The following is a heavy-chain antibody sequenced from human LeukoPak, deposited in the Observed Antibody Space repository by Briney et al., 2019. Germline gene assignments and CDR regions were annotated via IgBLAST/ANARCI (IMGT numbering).Heavy chain of an antibody. CDR2: IYYSGST. CDR1: GGSITSVGSY. V-gene: IGHV4-31*03. CDR3: ARGYGGNFEFDY. Sequence: SQTLSLTCTVSGGSITSVGSYWRSTRQHPGKGLEWIGYIYYSGSTYYNPSLKSRVTISVDTSKNQFSLKLSSVTAADTAVYYCARGYGGNFEFDYWGQGTLVTVSS. J-gene: IGHJ4*02. D-gene: IGHD4-23*01.